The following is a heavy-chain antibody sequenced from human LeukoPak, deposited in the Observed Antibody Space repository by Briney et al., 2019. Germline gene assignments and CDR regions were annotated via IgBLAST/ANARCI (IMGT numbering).Heavy chain of an antibody. CDR3: ARDTHGVDV. CDR2: INHSGST. CDR1: GGSISSNY. V-gene: IGHV4-59*01. J-gene: IGHJ6*02. Sequence: MSSETLSLTCTVSGGSISSNYWSWIRQPPGKGLEWIGYINHSGSTNYNPSLKSRVTISVDTSKNQLSLKLNSVTAADTAVYYCARDTHGVDVWGQGTTVTVS.